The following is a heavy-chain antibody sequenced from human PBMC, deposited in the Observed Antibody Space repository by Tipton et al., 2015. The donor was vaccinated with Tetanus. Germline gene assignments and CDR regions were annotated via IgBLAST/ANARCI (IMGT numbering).Heavy chain of an antibody. CDR2: INHSGNT. V-gene: IGHV4-34*01. Sequence: TLSLTCAVYGASFSDYYWSWIRQAPGKGLEWIGEINHSGNTNHNPSLKSRVTLSVDTSKNQFSLKLNSVTAADTAMYYCVTVNFPNFHPYGKDVWGQGTTVTVSS. CDR1: GASFSDYY. D-gene: IGHD1-1*01. CDR3: VTVNFPNFHPYGKDV. J-gene: IGHJ6*02.